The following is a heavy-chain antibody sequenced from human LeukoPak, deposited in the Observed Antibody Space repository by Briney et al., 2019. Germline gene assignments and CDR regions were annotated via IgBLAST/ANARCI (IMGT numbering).Heavy chain of an antibody. D-gene: IGHD3-10*01. CDR3: ARRGVIIPSSNYYYYYGMDV. CDR1: GGTFSSYA. CDR2: IIPIFGTA. J-gene: IGHJ6*02. Sequence: GASVKVSCKASGGTFSSYAISWVRQAPGQGLEWMGGIIPIFGTANYAQKFQGRVTITADESTSTAYVELSSLRSEDTAVYYCARRGVIIPSSNYYYYYGMDVWGQGTTVTVSS. V-gene: IGHV1-69*13.